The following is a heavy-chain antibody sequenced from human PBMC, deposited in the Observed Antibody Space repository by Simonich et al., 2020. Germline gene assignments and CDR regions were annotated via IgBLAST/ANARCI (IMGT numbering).Heavy chain of an antibody. V-gene: IGHV3-73*02. CDR1: GFTFSGSA. D-gene: IGHD3-10*01. CDR2: IRSKANSYAT. CDR3: TRFDYYGSVSYYFDY. J-gene: IGHJ4*02. Sequence: EVQLVESGGGLVQPGGSLKLSCAASGFTFSGSAMHWVRQATGKGLEWVGRIRSKANSYATAYAASVKGRFTISRDDSKNTAYLQMNSLKTDDTAVYYCTRFDYYGSVSYYFDYWGQGTLVTVSS.